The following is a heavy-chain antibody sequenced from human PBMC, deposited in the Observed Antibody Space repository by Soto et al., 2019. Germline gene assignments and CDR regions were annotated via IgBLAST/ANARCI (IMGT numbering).Heavy chain of an antibody. Sequence: EVQLVESGGGLVQPGGSLRLSCAASGFTVSSNYMSWVRQAPGKGLEWVSVINSGGSTYYADSVKGRFTISRDNAKNTLYLQRHSQRAEDTAVYYCARVTSITGSLPDYFDYWGQGTLVTVSS. CDR3: ARVTSITGSLPDYFDY. CDR1: GFTVSSNY. J-gene: IGHJ4*02. V-gene: IGHV3-66*01. D-gene: IGHD1-20*01. CDR2: INSGGST.